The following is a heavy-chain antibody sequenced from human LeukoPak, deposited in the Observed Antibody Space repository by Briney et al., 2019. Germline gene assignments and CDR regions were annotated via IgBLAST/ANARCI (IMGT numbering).Heavy chain of an antibody. V-gene: IGHV1-2*02. CDR3: AKEVEYCSSTSFYNYFDY. J-gene: IGHJ4*02. CDR1: GYTFTGYY. D-gene: IGHD2-2*02. Sequence: ASVKVSCKASGYTFTGYYMHWVRQAPGQGLEWMGWINPNSGGTNYAQKFQGRVTMTRDTSISTAYMELSRLRSDDTAVYYCAKEVEYCSSTSFYNYFDYWGQGTLVTVSS. CDR2: INPNSGGT.